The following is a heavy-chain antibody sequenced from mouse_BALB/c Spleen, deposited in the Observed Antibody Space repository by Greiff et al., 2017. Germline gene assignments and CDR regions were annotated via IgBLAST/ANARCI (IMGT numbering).Heavy chain of an antibody. CDR3: ARGGYYGSSYDEFAY. CDR2: ISSGGST. Sequence: EVMLVESGGGLVKPGGSLKLSCAASGFTFSSYAMSWVRQTPEKRLEWVASISSGGSTYYPDSVKGRFTISRDNARNILYLQMSSLRSEDTAMYYCARGGYYGSSYDEFAYWGQGTLVTVSA. J-gene: IGHJ3*01. D-gene: IGHD1-1*01. V-gene: IGHV5-6-5*01. CDR1: GFTFSSYA.